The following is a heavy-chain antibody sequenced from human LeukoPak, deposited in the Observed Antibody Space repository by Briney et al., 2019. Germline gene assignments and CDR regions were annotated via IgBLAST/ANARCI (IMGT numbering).Heavy chain of an antibody. D-gene: IGHD3-10*01. Sequence: PGRSLRLSCVASGFTFSDYGMLWVRQPPGKGLEWVAVISYDGSNKYYADSVKGRFTISRDNSKNTLYLQMNSLRAEDTAVYYCARDVGLWFGENGMDVWGQGTTVTVSS. CDR1: GFTFSDYG. CDR2: ISYDGSNK. J-gene: IGHJ6*02. CDR3: ARDVGLWFGENGMDV. V-gene: IGHV3-30*03.